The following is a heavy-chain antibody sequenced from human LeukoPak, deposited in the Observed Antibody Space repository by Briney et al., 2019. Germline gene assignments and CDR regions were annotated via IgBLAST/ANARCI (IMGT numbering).Heavy chain of an antibody. J-gene: IGHJ3*02. D-gene: IGHD6-19*01. V-gene: IGHV4-59*08. Sequence: SETLSLTCTVSDGSISSHYWSWIRQPPRKGLEWIGHFAYSGTTSYNASLKSRVTISVDTSKNQFSLKLTSVTAADTAVYYCARPHSSGWYGVYDIWGQGTMVTVSS. CDR1: DGSISSHY. CDR2: FAYSGTT. CDR3: ARPHSSGWYGVYDI.